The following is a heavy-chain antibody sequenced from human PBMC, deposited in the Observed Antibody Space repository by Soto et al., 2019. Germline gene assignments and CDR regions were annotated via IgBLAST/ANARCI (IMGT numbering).Heavy chain of an antibody. V-gene: IGHV5-51*01. CDR2: IYPGDSDT. J-gene: IGHJ6*02. CDR3: ASSRTEQGYYYYGMDV. CDR1: GYSFTSYW. D-gene: IGHD2-2*01. Sequence: PGESLKISCKGSGYSFTSYWIGWVRQMPGKGLEWMGIIYPGDSDTRYSPSFQGQVTISADKSISTAYLQWSSLKASDTAMYYCASSRTEQGYYYYGMDVWGQGTTVTVSS.